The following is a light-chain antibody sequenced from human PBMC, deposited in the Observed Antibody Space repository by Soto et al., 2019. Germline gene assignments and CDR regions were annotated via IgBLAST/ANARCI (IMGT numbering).Light chain of an antibody. V-gene: IGLV1-40*01. J-gene: IGLJ2*01. CDR1: SSNIGAGYD. Sequence: QSVLTQPPSVSGAPGQRVTISCTGSSSNIGAGYDVHWYQQLPGTAPKLLINGHTNGPSGVPERFSGSKSGTSASLAITGLQAEDEAYYYCQSYDSSLIGSVVFCGGTQLTVL. CDR2: GHT. CDR3: QSYDSSLIGSVV.